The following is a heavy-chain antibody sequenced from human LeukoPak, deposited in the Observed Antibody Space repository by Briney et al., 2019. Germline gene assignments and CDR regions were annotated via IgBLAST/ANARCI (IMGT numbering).Heavy chain of an antibody. J-gene: IGHJ4*02. CDR1: GGSISSCGYY. CDR2: IYYSGST. CDR3: ARVAEYSSGWPEAGFDY. D-gene: IGHD6-19*01. Sequence: SQTLSLTCTVSGGSISSCGYYWRWIRQHPGKGLVWIWYIYYSGSTYYHPSLKSRVTISVDTSKNQFSLKLSSVTAADTAVYYCARVAEYSSGWPEAGFDYWGQGTLVTVSS. V-gene: IGHV4-31*03.